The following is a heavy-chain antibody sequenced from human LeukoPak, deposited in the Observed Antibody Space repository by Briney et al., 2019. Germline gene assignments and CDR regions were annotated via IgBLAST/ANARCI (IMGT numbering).Heavy chain of an antibody. D-gene: IGHD1-26*01. Sequence: GGSLRLSCAASGFTFSSYWMSWVRQAPGKGLEWAANIKQDGSEKYYVDPVKGRFTISRDNAKNSLYLQMNSLRAEDTAVYYCARVQWELRGVGSYFDYWGQGTLVTVSS. J-gene: IGHJ4*02. CDR3: ARVQWELRGVGSYFDY. CDR1: GFTFSSYW. V-gene: IGHV3-7*01. CDR2: IKQDGSEK.